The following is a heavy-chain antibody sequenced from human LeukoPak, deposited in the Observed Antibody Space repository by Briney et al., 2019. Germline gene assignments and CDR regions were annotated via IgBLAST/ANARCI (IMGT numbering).Heavy chain of an antibody. CDR2: INPSGGST. V-gene: IGHV1-46*01. D-gene: IGHD6-13*01. CDR3: ARVESAAAGTTYYFDY. J-gene: IGHJ4*02. Sequence: EASVKVSCKASGYTFTSYCMHWVRQAPGQGLEWMGIINPSGGSTSYAQKLQGRVTMTTDTSTSTAYMELRSLRSDDTAVYYCARVESAAAGTTYYFDYWGQGTLVTVSS. CDR1: GYTFTSYC.